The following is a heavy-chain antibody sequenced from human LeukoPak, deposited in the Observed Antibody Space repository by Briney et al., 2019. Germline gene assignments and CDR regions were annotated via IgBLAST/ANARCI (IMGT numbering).Heavy chain of an antibody. CDR1: GGSISRYY. Sequence: SETLSLTCTVSGGSISRYYWSWIRQPPGKGLEWIGYIYYSGSTNYNPSLKSRVTISVDTSKNQFSLKLSSVTAADTAVYYCARDNYDILTEGWFDPWGQGTLVTVSS. D-gene: IGHD3-9*01. CDR2: IYYSGST. J-gene: IGHJ5*02. V-gene: IGHV4-59*01. CDR3: ARDNYDILTEGWFDP.